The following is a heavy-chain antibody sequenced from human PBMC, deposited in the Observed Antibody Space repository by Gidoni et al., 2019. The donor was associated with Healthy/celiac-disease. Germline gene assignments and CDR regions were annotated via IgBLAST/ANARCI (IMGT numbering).Heavy chain of an antibody. Sequence: VPLVETWGGLVPHGGSLLPPCCTSGFPLRYLSFPRGRPAPGKGLEWGACISDDGSNKYYADSVKGRFTISRDNSKNTLYLQMNSLRAEDTAVYYCARDHSNWNYTPLYYYYYYGMDVWGQGTTVTVSS. D-gene: IGHD1-7*01. CDR1: GFPLRYLS. V-gene: IGHV3-30-3*01. CDR3: ARDHSNWNYTPLYYYYYYGMDV. CDR2: ISDDGSNK. J-gene: IGHJ6*02.